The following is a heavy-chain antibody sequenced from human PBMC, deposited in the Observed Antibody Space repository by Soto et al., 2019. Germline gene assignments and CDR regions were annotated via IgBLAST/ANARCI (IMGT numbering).Heavy chain of an antibody. J-gene: IGHJ6*02. CDR1: CGSISSYY. CDR2: IYYSGST. V-gene: IGHV4-59*01. D-gene: IGHD6-13*01. Sequence: SETLSLTCTVSCGSISSYYWSWIRQPPGKGLEWIGYIYYSGSTNYNPSLKSRVTISVDTSKNQFSLKLSSVTAADTAVYYCARGIAAAWYYYYGMDVWGQGTTVTVSS. CDR3: ARGIAAAWYYYYGMDV.